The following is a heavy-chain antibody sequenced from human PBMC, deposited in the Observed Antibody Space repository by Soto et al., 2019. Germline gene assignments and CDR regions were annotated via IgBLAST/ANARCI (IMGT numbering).Heavy chain of an antibody. Sequence: SETLSLTCTVSGGSISSYYWSWIRQPAGKGLEWIGRIYTSGGTNYNPSLKSRVTMSVDTSKNQFSRKLSSVTAADTAVYYCARYWKNAVATDNWFDPWGQGTLVTVSS. V-gene: IGHV4-4*07. CDR1: GGSISSYY. CDR2: IYTSGGT. CDR3: ARYWKNAVATDNWFDP. J-gene: IGHJ5*02. D-gene: IGHD5-12*01.